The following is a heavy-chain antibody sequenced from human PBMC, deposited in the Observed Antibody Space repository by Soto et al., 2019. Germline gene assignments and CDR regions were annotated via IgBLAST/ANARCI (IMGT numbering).Heavy chain of an antibody. Sequence: GGSLRLSCAASGFTFDDYAMHWVRQAPGKGLEWASGISWNSGSIGYADSVKGRFTISRDNAKNSLYLQMNSLRAEDTALYYCAKDIGVGLRLFDYWGQGTLVTVSS. J-gene: IGHJ4*02. D-gene: IGHD3-3*01. V-gene: IGHV3-9*01. CDR3: AKDIGVGLRLFDY. CDR1: GFTFDDYA. CDR2: ISWNSGSI.